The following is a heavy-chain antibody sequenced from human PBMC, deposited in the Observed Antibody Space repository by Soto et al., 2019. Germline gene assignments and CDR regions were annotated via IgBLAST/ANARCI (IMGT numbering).Heavy chain of an antibody. V-gene: IGHV2-5*02. CDR3: AHSFPSLRFGEFPGAFDI. Sequence: SGPTLVNPTQTLTLTCTFSGFSLSTSEGGVGWVRQPPGKALEWLALIYWDDDKRYSPSLKSRLTSTKDTSKNQVVLTMTNMDPVDTATYYCAHSFPSLRFGEFPGAFDIWGQGTMVTVSS. CDR2: IYWDDDK. D-gene: IGHD3-10*01. CDR1: GFSLSTSEGG. J-gene: IGHJ3*02.